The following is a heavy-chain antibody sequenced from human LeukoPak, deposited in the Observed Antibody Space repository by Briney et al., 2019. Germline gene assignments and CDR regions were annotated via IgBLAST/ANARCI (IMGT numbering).Heavy chain of an antibody. Sequence: GRCLRLSCAGSGFTFSTYVMHWVRQAPGKGLEWVAVIWYDGSKKDYADSVKGRFTISRDNSKNTLYLQMNSLRAEDTAVYYCAREMNYGDYFDYWGQGPLVTVSS. CDR1: GFTFSTYV. V-gene: IGHV3-33*01. CDR2: IWYDGSKK. D-gene: IGHD4-17*01. CDR3: AREMNYGDYFDY. J-gene: IGHJ4*02.